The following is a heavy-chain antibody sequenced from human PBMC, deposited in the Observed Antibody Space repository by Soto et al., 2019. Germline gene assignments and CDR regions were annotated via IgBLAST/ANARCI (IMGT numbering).Heavy chain of an antibody. D-gene: IGHD3-3*01. V-gene: IGHV4-59*08. CDR1: GGSISSSY. CDR2: YRGSI. Sequence: SDTLSLTFTVSGGSISSSYWSWIRQCPGKGLECIGYYRGSINYNPSLKSRVTISLDTSKNQFSLRLSSVTAADTAVYYCASTFWSGSRIDYYYMDVWGIGTTVTVSS. CDR3: ASTFWSGSRIDYYYMDV. J-gene: IGHJ6*03.